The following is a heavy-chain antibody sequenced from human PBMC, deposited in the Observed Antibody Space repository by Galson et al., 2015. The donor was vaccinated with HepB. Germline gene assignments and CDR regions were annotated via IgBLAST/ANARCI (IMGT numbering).Heavy chain of an antibody. V-gene: IGHV1-2*02. CDR2: INPNSGGA. CDR1: GYTFTGYY. D-gene: IGHD2-2*01. J-gene: IGHJ6*03. CDR3: ARARYCSSTSCYFGYYYMDV. Sequence: SVKVSCKASGYTFTGYYMHWVRQAPGQGLEWMGWINPNSGGANYAQKFQGRVTMTRDTSISTAYMELSRLRSDDTAVYYCARARYCSSTSCYFGYYYMDVWGKGTTVTVSS.